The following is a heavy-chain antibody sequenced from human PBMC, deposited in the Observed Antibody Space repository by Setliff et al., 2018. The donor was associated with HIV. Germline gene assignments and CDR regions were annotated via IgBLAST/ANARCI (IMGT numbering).Heavy chain of an antibody. CDR3: ARLRLYNSALDY. D-gene: IGHD3-10*01. CDR1: EFTFSSYA. J-gene: IGHJ4*02. Sequence: PGGSLRLSCATSEFTFSSYAMGWVRQAPGKGLEWISTIYSGGDTYHADSVKGRVTLSRDNSKNTLYLQIDSLRPEDTAVYYCARLRLYNSALDYWGQGTLVTVSS. V-gene: IGHV3-66*02. CDR2: IYSGGDT.